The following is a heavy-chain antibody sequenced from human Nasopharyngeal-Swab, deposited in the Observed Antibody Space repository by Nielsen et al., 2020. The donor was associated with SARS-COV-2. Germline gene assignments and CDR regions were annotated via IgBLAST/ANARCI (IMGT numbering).Heavy chain of an antibody. CDR2: IKQDGSGK. J-gene: IGHJ4*02. CDR3: ASHLSYYDRSGYFSEGFDY. D-gene: IGHD3-22*01. CDR1: GFTFSNYW. Sequence: GESLKISCAASGFTFSNYWMSWVRQAPGKGLEWVANIKQDGSGKYYLDSVRGRFTISRDNAKNSLFLQMNSLRAEDTAVYYCASHLSYYDRSGYFSEGFDYWGQGTLVTVSS. V-gene: IGHV3-7*01.